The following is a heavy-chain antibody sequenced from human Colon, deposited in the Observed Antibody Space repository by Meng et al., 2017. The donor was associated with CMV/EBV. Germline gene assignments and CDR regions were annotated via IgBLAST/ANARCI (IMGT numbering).Heavy chain of an antibody. CDR1: GFTCADYA. CDR3: ARQDSGFDY. V-gene: IGHV3-23*03. J-gene: IGHJ4*02. D-gene: IGHD3-10*01. CDR2: IYVGNKSK. Sequence: LRLSCAASGFTCADYAMTWVRQAPGKGLEWVSIIYVGNKSKYYADSVRGRFTISRDNSRNTLYLQMNSLRADDTAVYFCARQDSGFDYWGQGTLVTVSS.